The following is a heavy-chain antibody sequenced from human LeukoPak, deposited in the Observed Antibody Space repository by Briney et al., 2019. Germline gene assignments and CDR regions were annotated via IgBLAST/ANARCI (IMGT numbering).Heavy chain of an antibody. CDR1: GFTFSDYD. CDR3: ARGTPVMVGSYYFDY. Sequence: PGGSLRLTCAASGFTFSDYDMSWIRQAPGKGLEWVSYISISGSTIYYADSVKGRFTISRDNSKNTLYLQMNSLRAEDTAVYYCARGTPVMVGSYYFDYWGQGTLVTVSS. J-gene: IGHJ4*02. CDR2: ISISGSTI. V-gene: IGHV3-11*04. D-gene: IGHD2-15*01.